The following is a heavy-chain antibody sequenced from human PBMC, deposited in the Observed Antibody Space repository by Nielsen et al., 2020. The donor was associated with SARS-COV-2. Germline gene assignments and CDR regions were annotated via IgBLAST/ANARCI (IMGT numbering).Heavy chain of an antibody. J-gene: IGHJ4*02. Sequence: GESLKISCVASGFTFSNYGIHWVRQAPGKRLEWVAVISYDGSHKYYADSVEGRITISRDNSKNTLFLEMNSLRAEDTAVYFCAKDEDGYPSSFWGQGTLVTVSS. CDR2: ISYDGSHK. CDR1: GFTFSNYG. D-gene: IGHD5-24*01. CDR3: AKDEDGYPSSF. V-gene: IGHV3-30*18.